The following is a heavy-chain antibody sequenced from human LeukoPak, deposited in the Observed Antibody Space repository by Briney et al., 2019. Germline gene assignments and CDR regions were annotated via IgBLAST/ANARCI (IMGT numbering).Heavy chain of an antibody. Sequence: PSETLPLTCTVSGGSISSSRYYWGWIRQPPGKGLEWIGSIYYSGSTYYNPSLKSRVTISVDTSKNQFSLKLSSVTAADTAVYYCARQRVADTYYFDYWGQGTLVTVSS. J-gene: IGHJ4*02. CDR3: ARQRVADTYYFDY. CDR2: IYYSGST. CDR1: GGSISSSRYY. D-gene: IGHD6-19*01. V-gene: IGHV4-39*01.